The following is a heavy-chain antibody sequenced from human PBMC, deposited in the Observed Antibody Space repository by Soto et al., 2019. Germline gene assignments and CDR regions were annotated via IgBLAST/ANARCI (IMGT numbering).Heavy chain of an antibody. CDR3: ARGEGSGSNALGH. D-gene: IGHD3-16*01. Sequence: EVLLEESGGGFVQPGGSLRLSCAASGFTVSNNHMTWVRQAPGKGLEWVAVIQDGGSISYADSVSDRFTISRDNSKNTVFLEMNNLRPEDTAVHFCARGEGSGSNALGHWGQGTLVTVSS. CDR1: GFTVSNNH. CDR2: IQDGGSI. V-gene: IGHV3-66*01. J-gene: IGHJ4*02.